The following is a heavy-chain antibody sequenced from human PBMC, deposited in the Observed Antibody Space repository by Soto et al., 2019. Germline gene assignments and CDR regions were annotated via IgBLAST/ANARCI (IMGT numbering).Heavy chain of an antibody. CDR1: VFTFSSYA. J-gene: IGHJ6*01. CDR2: ISYDGSNK. CDR3: ARDRAYSGSYRYYCYGMDV. V-gene: IGHV3-30-3*01. D-gene: IGHD1-26*01. Sequence: WGSLGISCAASVFTFSSYAMHWVRQAPGKGLEWVAVISYDGSNKYYADSVKGRFTISRDNSKNTLYLQMNSLRAEDTAVYYCARDRAYSGSYRYYCYGMDVWGQGTTVTVSS.